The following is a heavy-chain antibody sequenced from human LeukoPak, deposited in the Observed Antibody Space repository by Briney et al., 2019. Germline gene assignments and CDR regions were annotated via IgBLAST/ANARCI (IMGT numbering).Heavy chain of an antibody. Sequence: PGGSLRLSCAASGFTFSSYCMSWVRQAPGKGLEWVANIKQDGSEKYYVDAVKGRFTITRDNAKSTLYLQMNGLRAEDTAVYYCERDKGKLELRAFDIWGQGTMVTVSS. V-gene: IGHV3-7*01. CDR2: IKQDGSEK. D-gene: IGHD1-7*01. CDR1: GFTFSSYC. J-gene: IGHJ3*02. CDR3: ERDKGKLELRAFDI.